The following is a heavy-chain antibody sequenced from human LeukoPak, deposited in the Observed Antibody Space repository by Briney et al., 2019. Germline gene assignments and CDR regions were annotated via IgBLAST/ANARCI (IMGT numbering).Heavy chain of an antibody. D-gene: IGHD2-2*01. CDR3: ARGGGGTVGVPRINWFDP. CDR2: IYYSGST. Sequence: AETLSLTCTVSGGSISSYYWSWIRQPPGKGLEWIGYIYYSGSTNYNPSRKSRVTISVDTSKNQFSLKLSSVTAADTAVYYCARGGGGTVGVPRINWFDPWGQGTLVTVSS. J-gene: IGHJ5*02. V-gene: IGHV4-59*01. CDR1: GGSISSYY.